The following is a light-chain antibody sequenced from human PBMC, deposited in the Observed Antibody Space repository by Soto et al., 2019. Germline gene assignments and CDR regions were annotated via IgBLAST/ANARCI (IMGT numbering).Light chain of an antibody. Sequence: QSALTQPASVSGSPGQSITISCTGTSGDIGGYNYVSWYQQHPGKAPKLMIYDVSERPSGVSNRFSGSKSGNTASLTISGLRAEDEADYYCSSYTTSNTLLFGGGTKVTVL. J-gene: IGLJ2*01. V-gene: IGLV2-14*01. CDR3: SSYTTSNTLL. CDR1: SGDIGGYNY. CDR2: DVS.